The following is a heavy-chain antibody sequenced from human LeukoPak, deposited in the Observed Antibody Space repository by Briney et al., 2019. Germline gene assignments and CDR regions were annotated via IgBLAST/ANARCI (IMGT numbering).Heavy chain of an antibody. J-gene: IGHJ3*02. CDR1: GGSFSGYY. CDR2: INHSGST. CDR3: ARDRGMRLGELSSGAFDI. D-gene: IGHD3-16*02. Sequence: PSETLSLTCAVYGGSFSGYYWSWIRQPPGKGLEWIGEINHSGSTNYNPSLKSRVTISVDTSKNQLSLKLSSVTAADTAVYYCARDRGMRLGELSSGAFDIWGQGTMVTVSS. V-gene: IGHV4-34*01.